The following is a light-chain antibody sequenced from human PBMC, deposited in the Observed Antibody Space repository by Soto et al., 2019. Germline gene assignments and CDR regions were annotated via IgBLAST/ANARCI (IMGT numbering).Light chain of an antibody. Sequence: EVVLTQSPGTLSLSPGERATLSCRASQSVASNYLAWYQQRPGQAPRLLIYGASIRATGVPDRFSGGGSGTDFTLTITRLEPEDFAEYYCQQYGTSPLMYTFGQGTKVDIK. CDR3: QQYGTSPLMYT. J-gene: IGKJ2*01. V-gene: IGKV3-20*01. CDR2: GAS. CDR1: QSVASNY.